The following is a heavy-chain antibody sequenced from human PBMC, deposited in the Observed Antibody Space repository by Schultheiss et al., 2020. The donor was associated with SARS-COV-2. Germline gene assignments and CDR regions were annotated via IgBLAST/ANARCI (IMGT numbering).Heavy chain of an antibody. D-gene: IGHD5-18*01. CDR3: ARDWDRTWIQPSNWFDP. CDR1: GFTFSSYV. Sequence: GGSLRLSCAASGFTFSSYVMSWVRQDPGKGLEWVSSINTDSTDMFYADSVKGRFTISRDNAKNSLFLQMNSLRVEDTAVYYCARDWDRTWIQPSNWFDPWGQGTLVTVSS. V-gene: IGHV3-21*01. J-gene: IGHJ5*02. CDR2: INTDSTDM.